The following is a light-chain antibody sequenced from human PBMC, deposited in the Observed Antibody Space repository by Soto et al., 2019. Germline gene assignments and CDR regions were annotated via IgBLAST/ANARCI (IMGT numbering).Light chain of an antibody. CDR1: QGISSY. Sequence: IRLTQSQYSLSASTGERVPLTCLASQGISSYLAWYQQKPGKAPKLLIYDASSLQSGVPSRFSGSASGTEFTLTISSLQSEDFAVYYCQQYNNWPPITFGQGTRLEIK. V-gene: IGKV1-8*01. CDR2: DAS. CDR3: QQYNNWPPIT. J-gene: IGKJ5*01.